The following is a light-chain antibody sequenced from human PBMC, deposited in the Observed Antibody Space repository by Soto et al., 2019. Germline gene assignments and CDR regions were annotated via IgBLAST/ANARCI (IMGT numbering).Light chain of an antibody. Sequence: LVLTQSPGTLALSPGEGATLSCRASQSVSKYLAWYQQKPGQAPRLLIYGASSRATGIPDSFSGSGSGTDFTLTISRLEPEDFAVYYCQQYGGSPQTFGQGTKVDIK. CDR3: QQYGGSPQT. V-gene: IGKV3-20*01. CDR1: QSVSKY. J-gene: IGKJ1*01. CDR2: GAS.